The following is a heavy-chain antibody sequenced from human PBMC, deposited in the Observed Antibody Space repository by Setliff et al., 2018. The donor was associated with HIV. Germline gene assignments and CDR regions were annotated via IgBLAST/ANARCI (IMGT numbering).Heavy chain of an antibody. CDR2: ISSSGSTI. D-gene: IGHD6-19*01. J-gene: IGHJ4*02. CDR1: GFTFSTYS. V-gene: IGHV3-48*01. Sequence: GGSLRLSCAAYGFTFSTYSMNWVRQAPGKGLEWVSYISSSGSTIFYADSVKGRFTISRDNAKNSLFLQMNSLRAEDTAVYYCARVSRQWLVPDYWGQGTLVTVSS. CDR3: ARVSRQWLVPDY.